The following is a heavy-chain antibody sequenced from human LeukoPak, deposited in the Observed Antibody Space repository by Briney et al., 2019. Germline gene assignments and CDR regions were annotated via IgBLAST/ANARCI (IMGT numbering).Heavy chain of an antibody. Sequence: PGGSLRLSCAASGFTFSSYSMNWVRQAPGRGLEWVSSISSSSSYIYYADSVKGRFTISRDNAKNSLYLQMNSLRAEDTAVYYCARATENYDSSGHVKWYFDYWGQGTLVTVSS. CDR1: GFTFSSYS. CDR3: ARATENYDSSGHVKWYFDY. D-gene: IGHD3-22*01. CDR2: ISSSSSYI. J-gene: IGHJ4*02. V-gene: IGHV3-21*01.